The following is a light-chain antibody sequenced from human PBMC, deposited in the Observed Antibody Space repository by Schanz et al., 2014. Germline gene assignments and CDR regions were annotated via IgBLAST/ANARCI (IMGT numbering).Light chain of an antibody. V-gene: IGKV1-5*01. Sequence: DIQMTQSPSTLSASVGDRVTITCRASQSISAWLAWYQQKPGRAPKLMIHDASSLESGVPSRFSGSGSGTEFTLTISSLQPDDFATYYCQQYKYYWGFGQGTKVEIK. CDR2: DAS. CDR3: QQYKYYWG. J-gene: IGKJ1*01. CDR1: QSISAW.